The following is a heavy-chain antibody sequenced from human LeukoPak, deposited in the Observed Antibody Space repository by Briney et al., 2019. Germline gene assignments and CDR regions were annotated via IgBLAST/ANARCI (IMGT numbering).Heavy chain of an antibody. CDR3: ARMYYDILTFDQ. Sequence: GGSLRLSCAASGFTFSGSAMHWVRQASGKGLEWVGRIRSKANSYATAYAASVKGRFTISRDDSKNTAYLQMNSLKTEDTAVYYCARMYYDILTFDQWGQGTLVTVSS. V-gene: IGHV3-73*01. CDR1: GFTFSGSA. J-gene: IGHJ4*02. D-gene: IGHD3-9*01. CDR2: IRSKANSYAT.